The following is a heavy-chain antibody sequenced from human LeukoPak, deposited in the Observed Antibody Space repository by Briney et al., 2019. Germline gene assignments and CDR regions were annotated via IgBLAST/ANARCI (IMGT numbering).Heavy chain of an antibody. CDR2: VYAGDSDT. Sequence: GESLKISCKGSGYSFTSSWIGWVRQMPGKGLEWMGTVYAGDSDTRYSPSFQGQVTMSADKSTSTAFLQWRSLKASDTAMYYCARRPLTKHYYGSGSYYSGNWFDPWGQGTLVTVSS. CDR3: ARRPLTKHYYGSGSYYSGNWFDP. J-gene: IGHJ5*02. V-gene: IGHV5-51*01. CDR1: GYSFTSSW. D-gene: IGHD3-10*01.